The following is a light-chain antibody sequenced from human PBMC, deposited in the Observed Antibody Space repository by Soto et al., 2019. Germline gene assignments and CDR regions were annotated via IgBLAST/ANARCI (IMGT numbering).Light chain of an antibody. CDR1: SSDVGGYNS. Sequence: QSVLTQPPSASGSPGQSVTISCTGTSSDVGGYNSASWYQQHPGKVPRLMIYEVSKRPSGVPDRFSGSKSVNTASLTVSGLQAEDEADYYCSSYAGSNNLVFGGGTKLTVL. V-gene: IGLV2-8*01. CDR3: SSYAGSNNLV. CDR2: EVS. J-gene: IGLJ2*01.